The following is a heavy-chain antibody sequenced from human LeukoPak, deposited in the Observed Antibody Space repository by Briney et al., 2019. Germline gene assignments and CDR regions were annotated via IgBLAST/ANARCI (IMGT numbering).Heavy chain of an antibody. Sequence: SEAPSPTCPGPCGSINSYYRSLIRQPPGEGTGLNWVIYLSGSTNYNPSLKSRVTISVDTSKNQFSLKLSSVTAADTAVYYCARARRDDYIWGSYRPPGFDPWGQGTLVTVSS. CDR3: ARARRDDYIWGSYRPPGFDP. D-gene: IGHD3-16*02. V-gene: IGHV4-59*13. CDR2: IYLSGST. J-gene: IGHJ5*02. CDR1: CGSINSYY.